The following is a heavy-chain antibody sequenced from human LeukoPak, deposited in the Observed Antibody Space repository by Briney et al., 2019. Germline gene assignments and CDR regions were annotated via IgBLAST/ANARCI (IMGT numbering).Heavy chain of an antibody. CDR1: GGSISSYY. CDR3: ASSGWYGRDWFDP. CDR2: IYYSGST. J-gene: IGHJ5*02. Sequence: SETLSLTCTVSGGSISSYYWSWSRQPPGKGQERIGYIYYSGSTNYNPSLKSRVTISVDTSKNQFSLKLSSVTAADTAVYYCASSGWYGRDWFDPWGQGTLVTVSS. D-gene: IGHD6-19*01. V-gene: IGHV4-59*01.